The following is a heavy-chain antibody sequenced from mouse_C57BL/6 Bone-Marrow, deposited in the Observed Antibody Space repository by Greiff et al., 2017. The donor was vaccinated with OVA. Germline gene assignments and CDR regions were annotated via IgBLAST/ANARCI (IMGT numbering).Heavy chain of an antibody. CDR2: ISYDGSN. CDR1: GYSITSGYY. V-gene: IGHV3-6*01. CDR3: ARGGPLPYFDY. D-gene: IGHD1-2*01. Sequence: VQLKESGPGLVKPSQSLSLTCSVTGYSITSGYYWNWIRQFPGNKLEWMGYISYDGSNNYNPSLKNRISITRDTSKNQFFLKLNSVTTEDTATYYCARGGPLPYFDYWGQGTTLTVSS. J-gene: IGHJ2*01.